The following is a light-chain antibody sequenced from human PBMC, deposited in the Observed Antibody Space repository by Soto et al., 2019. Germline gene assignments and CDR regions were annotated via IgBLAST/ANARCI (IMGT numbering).Light chain of an antibody. V-gene: IGKV3-15*01. CDR3: QQYNNWPLT. J-gene: IGKJ3*01. Sequence: EIVMTQSPATLSVSPGERATLSCRASQNVSSNLAWYQQKPGQAPSLLIYSASTRATGIPARFGGSGSGTEFTLTISSLQSEDFAVYYCQQYNNWPLTFGPGTKVDIK. CDR2: SAS. CDR1: QNVSSN.